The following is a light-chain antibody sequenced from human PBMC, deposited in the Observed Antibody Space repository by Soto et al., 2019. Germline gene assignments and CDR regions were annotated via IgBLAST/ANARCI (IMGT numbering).Light chain of an antibody. V-gene: IGLV2-14*01. Sequence: QSALTQPASVSGSPGQSITISCTGTSSDVGGYNYVYWYQQHPGKAHKLMIYEVSNRPSGVSNRFSGSKSGNTASLTISGLQAEDEADYYCSSYTSSSTLVVFGTGTKLTVL. CDR3: SSYTSSSTLVV. CDR2: EVS. CDR1: SSDVGGYNY. J-gene: IGLJ1*01.